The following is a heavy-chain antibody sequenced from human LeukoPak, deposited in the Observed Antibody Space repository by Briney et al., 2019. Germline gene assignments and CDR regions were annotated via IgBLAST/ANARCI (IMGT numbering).Heavy chain of an antibody. CDR2: IYSSGDT. CDR1: GDSISSGDYY. Sequence: SQTLSLTCTVSGDSISSGDYYWSWVRQPPGKGLEWIGYIYSSGDTYYNPSLKSRIIISLDTSKNQFSLKLTSVTAADTAIYYCGKTDIYFKPIDYWGPGSLVTVSS. V-gene: IGHV4-30-4*01. J-gene: IGHJ4*02. D-gene: IGHD3-9*01. CDR3: GKTDIYFKPIDY.